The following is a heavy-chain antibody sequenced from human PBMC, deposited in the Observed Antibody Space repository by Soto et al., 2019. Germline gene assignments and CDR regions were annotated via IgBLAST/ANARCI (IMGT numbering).Heavy chain of an antibody. J-gene: IGHJ4*01. V-gene: IGHV3-74*01. D-gene: IGHD3-10*02. CDR1: GFTFSSYW. CDR2: INSDGSST. CDR3: ARATMYLPFDY. Sequence: EVQLVESGGGLVQPGGSLRLSCAASGFTFSSYWMHWVRQAPGKGLVWVSRINSDGSSTSYADSVKGRFTISRDNANTTLYLQMNSLSAEDTAVYYCARATMYLPFDYWGNGTLVTVSS.